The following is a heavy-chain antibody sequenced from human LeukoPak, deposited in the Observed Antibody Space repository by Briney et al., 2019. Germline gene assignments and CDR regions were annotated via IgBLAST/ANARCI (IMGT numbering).Heavy chain of an antibody. J-gene: IGHJ4*02. Sequence: SVKVSCKASGGTFSSYAISWVRQAPGQGLEWMGGIIPIFGTANYAQKFQGRVTITADESTSTAYMELSSLRSEDTAVYYCARFKAYCGGDCSFDYWGQGTLVTVSS. CDR2: IIPIFGTA. CDR1: GGTFSSYA. V-gene: IGHV1-69*13. D-gene: IGHD2-21*01. CDR3: ARFKAYCGGDCSFDY.